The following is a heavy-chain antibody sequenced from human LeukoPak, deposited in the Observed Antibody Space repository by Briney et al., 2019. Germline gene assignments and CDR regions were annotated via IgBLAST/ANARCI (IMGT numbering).Heavy chain of an antibody. J-gene: IGHJ4*02. CDR1: GFTFSSYW. CDR3: ARMTANDY. CDR2: IKEDGSEK. Sequence: GGSLRLSCAASGFTFSSYWMSWVRQAPGKGLEWVANIKEDGSEKNYVDSVKGRFTTSRDNAKNSLSLQMNSLRAEDTAVYYCARMTANDYWGQGALVTVSS. V-gene: IGHV3-7*02. D-gene: IGHD2-21*02.